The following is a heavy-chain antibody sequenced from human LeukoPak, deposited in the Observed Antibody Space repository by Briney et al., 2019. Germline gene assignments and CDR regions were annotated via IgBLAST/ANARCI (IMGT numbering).Heavy chain of an antibody. V-gene: IGHV1-8*03. J-gene: IGHJ4*02. D-gene: IGHD2-2*01. Sequence: ASVKVSCKASRYTFTSYDINWVRQATGQGLEWMGWMNPNSGNTGYAQKFQGRVTITRNTSISTAYMELSSLRSEDTAVYYCARGAGYCSTTSCSLGYWGQGTLVTVST. CDR2: MNPNSGNT. CDR1: RYTFTSYD. CDR3: ARGAGYCSTTSCSLGY.